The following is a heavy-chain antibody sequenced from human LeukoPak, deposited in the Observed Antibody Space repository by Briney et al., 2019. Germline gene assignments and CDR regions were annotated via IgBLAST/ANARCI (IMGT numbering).Heavy chain of an antibody. CDR1: GGSIIGYS. V-gene: IGHV4-59*01. CDR3: ARGHLVLSP. Sequence: SETLSLTCTVSGGSIIGYSWTWIRQPPGQGLEWIGYFHNSRTTSYNPSLTGRVIISVDTAMDQISLKLNSVTAADTAVYYCARGHLVLSPWGQGTLVTVSS. CDR2: FHNSRTT. J-gene: IGHJ5*02. D-gene: IGHD3-16*02.